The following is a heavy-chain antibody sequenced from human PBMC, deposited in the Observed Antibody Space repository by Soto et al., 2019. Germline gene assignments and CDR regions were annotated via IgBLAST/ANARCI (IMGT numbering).Heavy chain of an antibody. J-gene: IGHJ4*02. CDR1: GYTFTTYG. Sequence: QVQLVQSGAEVKKPGASVKVSCKASGYTFTTYGISWVRQAPGQGLEWMGWINTANGNTNFAQNFQGRVTMTTDTPTTTAYMELRSLRSDDTAVYYCARDRKPYCAGDCYSYYFDYWGQGSLVTVSS. CDR3: ARDRKPYCAGDCYSYYFDY. D-gene: IGHD2-21*02. V-gene: IGHV1-18*01. CDR2: INTANGNT.